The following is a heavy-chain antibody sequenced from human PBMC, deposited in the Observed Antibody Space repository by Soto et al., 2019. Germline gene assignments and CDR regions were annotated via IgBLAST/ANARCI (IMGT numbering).Heavy chain of an antibody. V-gene: IGHV3-21*01. J-gene: IGHJ4*02. D-gene: IGHD2-15*01. CDR1: GFTFSSYS. CDR2: ISSSSSYI. Sequence: EVQLVESGGGLVKPGGSLRLSCAASGFTFSSYSMNWVHQAPGKGLEWVSSISSSSSYIYYADSVKGRFTISRDNAKNSLYLQMNSLRGEDTAVYYCARDRGLGVVVVAANSRDYWGQGTPVTVCS. CDR3: ARDRGLGVVVVAANSRDY.